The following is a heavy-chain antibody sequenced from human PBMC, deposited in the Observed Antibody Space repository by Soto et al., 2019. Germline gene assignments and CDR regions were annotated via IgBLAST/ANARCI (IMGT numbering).Heavy chain of an antibody. J-gene: IGHJ4*02. CDR2: IYWDDDK. D-gene: IGHD1-1*01. Sequence: QITLKESGPPRVRPTQTLTLTCTFSGFSLSTSGVGVGWIRQPPGKALEWLAFIYWDDDKRYSPSLRSRLTTSKDTSTNQVVLTMTHMDPVDTASYYCAHRAGHQGNWDGGCFDHWGLGTLVTVSS. V-gene: IGHV2-5*02. CDR1: GFSLSTSGVG. CDR3: AHRAGHQGNWDGGCFDH.